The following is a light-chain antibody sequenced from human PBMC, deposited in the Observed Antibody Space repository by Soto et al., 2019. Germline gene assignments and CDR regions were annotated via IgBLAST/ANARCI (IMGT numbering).Light chain of an antibody. CDR3: LQRGKWPIT. CDR1: QSVSRY. CDR2: DAS. V-gene: IGKV3-11*01. J-gene: IGKJ5*01. Sequence: EIVLTQSPATLSLSPGERTTLSCRASQSVSRYLAWYQQKPGQAPRLLIYDASNRATGIPARFSGSGSGTDFTLTISSLEPEDFAVYYCLQRGKWPITFGQGTRLEIK.